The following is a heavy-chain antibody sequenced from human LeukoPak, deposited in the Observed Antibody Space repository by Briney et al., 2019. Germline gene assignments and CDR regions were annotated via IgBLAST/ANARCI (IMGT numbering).Heavy chain of an antibody. CDR3: VKRSDSGNYYFDY. J-gene: IGHJ4*02. D-gene: IGHD6-13*01. CDR1: GFTFSSYG. CDR2: ITSNGDTT. Sequence: AGGSLRLSCSASGFTFSSYGLYWVRQAPGKGLEYVSAITSNGDTTYYADSVKGRFTISRDDSKNTLYLQMSSLRAEDTAVYYCVKRSDSGNYYFDYWGQGTLVTVSS. V-gene: IGHV3-64D*06.